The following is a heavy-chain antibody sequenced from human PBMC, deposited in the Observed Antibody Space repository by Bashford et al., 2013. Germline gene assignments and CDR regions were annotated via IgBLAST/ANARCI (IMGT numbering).Heavy chain of an antibody. CDR2: IYSAGST. CDR3: ARLYADDSKYFHH. V-gene: IGHV3-53*01. D-gene: IGHD2-21*02. Sequence: VRQAPGKGLEWVSIIYSAGSTYYADSVKGRFTISRDGSKNTLYLQMNGLRVEDTAMYYCARLYADDSKYFHHWGQGTLVTVSS. J-gene: IGHJ1*01.